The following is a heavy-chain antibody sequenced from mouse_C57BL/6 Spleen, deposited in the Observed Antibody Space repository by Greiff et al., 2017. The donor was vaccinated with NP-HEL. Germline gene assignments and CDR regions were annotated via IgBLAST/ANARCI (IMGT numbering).Heavy chain of an antibody. J-gene: IGHJ4*01. CDR1: GYTFTDYY. CDR3: AFNWVYDMDY. V-gene: IGHV1-26*01. D-gene: IGHD4-1*01. Sequence: VQLQQSGPELVKPGASVKISCKASGYTFTDYYMNWVKQSHGKSLEWIGEINPNNGGTSYKQKFKGKATLTVDKSSSTAYMELRSLTSEDSAVYYCAFNWVYDMDYWGQGTTVTVSS. CDR2: INPNNGGT.